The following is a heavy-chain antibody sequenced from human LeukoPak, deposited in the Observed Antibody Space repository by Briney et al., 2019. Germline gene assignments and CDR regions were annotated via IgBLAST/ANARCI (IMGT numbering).Heavy chain of an antibody. D-gene: IGHD2-2*01. CDR1: GYTFTSYG. CDR2: ISAYNGNT. Sequence: ASVKVSCKASGYTFTSYGISWVRQAPGQGLEWMGWISAYNGNTNYAQKLQGRVTMTTDTSTSTAYMELRSLRSDDTAVYYCARAQEFCSSTSCPTFGGYYYYGWDVGGQGTTVTVSS. V-gene: IGHV1-18*01. CDR3: ARAQEFCSSTSCPTFGGYYYYGWDV. J-gene: IGHJ6*02.